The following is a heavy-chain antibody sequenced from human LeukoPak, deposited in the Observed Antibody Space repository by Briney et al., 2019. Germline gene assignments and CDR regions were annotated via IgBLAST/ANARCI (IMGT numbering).Heavy chain of an antibody. Sequence: SETLSLTCTVSGGSISSGGYYWSWIRQPPGKGLEWIGYIYHSGSTYYNPSLKSRVTISVDRSKNQFSLKLSSVTAADTAVYYCARDVVLRYDPSAFDIWGQGTMVTVSS. D-gene: IGHD3-9*01. J-gene: IGHJ3*02. CDR3: ARDVVLRYDPSAFDI. CDR1: GGSISSGGYY. V-gene: IGHV4-30-2*01. CDR2: IYHSGST.